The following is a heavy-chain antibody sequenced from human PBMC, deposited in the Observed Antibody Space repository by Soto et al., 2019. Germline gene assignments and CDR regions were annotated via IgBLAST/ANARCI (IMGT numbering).Heavy chain of an antibody. D-gene: IGHD1-7*01. J-gene: IGHJ4*02. V-gene: IGHV4-59*01. CDR3: ARRYGTNFDY. CDR2: IYYSGST. Sequence: SETLSLTCTVSGGSISSYYWSWIRQPPGKGLEWIGYIYYSGSTNYNPSLKSRVTISVDTSKNQFSLKLSSVTAADTAVYYCARRYGTNFDYWGQGTLVTVSS. CDR1: GGSISSYY.